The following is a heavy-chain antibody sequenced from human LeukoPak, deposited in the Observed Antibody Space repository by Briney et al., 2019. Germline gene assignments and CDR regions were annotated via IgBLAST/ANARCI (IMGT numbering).Heavy chain of an antibody. CDR3: ARSYYDLPSFDY. V-gene: IGHV4-61*02. CDR2: IYTSGST. CDR1: GGSISSGSYY. J-gene: IGHJ4*02. Sequence: TSETLSLTCTVSGGSISSGSYYWSWIRQPAGKGLELIGRIYTSGSTNYNPSLKSRVTISVDTSKNQFSLKLSSVTAADTAVYYCARSYYDLPSFDYWGQGTLVTVSS. D-gene: IGHD3-3*01.